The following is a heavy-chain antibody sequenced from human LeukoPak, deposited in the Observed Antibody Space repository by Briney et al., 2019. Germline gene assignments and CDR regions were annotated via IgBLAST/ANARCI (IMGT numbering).Heavy chain of an antibody. V-gene: IGHV1-18*01. CDR3: ARDRWERITIFGVKSYYFDY. CDR2: ISAYNGNT. CDR1: GYTFTSYG. J-gene: IGHJ4*02. D-gene: IGHD3-3*01. Sequence: GASVKVSCKASGYTFTSYGISWVRQAPGQGLEWMGWISAYNGNTNYAQKLQGGVTMTTDTSTSTAYMELRSLRSDDTAVYYCARDRWERITIFGVKSYYFDYWGQGTLVTVSS.